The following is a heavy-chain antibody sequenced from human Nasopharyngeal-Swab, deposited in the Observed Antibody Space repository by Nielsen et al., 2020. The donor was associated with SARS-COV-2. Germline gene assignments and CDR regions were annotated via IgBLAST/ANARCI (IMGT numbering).Heavy chain of an antibody. V-gene: IGHV5-51*01. Sequence: VRQMPGKGLEWVGIINPDDSYARYSPSFQGQVTISADKSISAAYLQWSSLKASDTAFYYCARRQGYYDNAGYYLYWGQGTLVTVSS. CDR2: INPDDSYA. CDR3: ARRQGYYDNAGYYLY. D-gene: IGHD3-9*01. J-gene: IGHJ4*02.